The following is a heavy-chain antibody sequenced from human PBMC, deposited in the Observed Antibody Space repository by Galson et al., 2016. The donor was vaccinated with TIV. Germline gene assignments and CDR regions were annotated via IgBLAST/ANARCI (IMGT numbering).Heavy chain of an antibody. J-gene: IGHJ5*02. D-gene: IGHD2-2*01. CDR3: HCSSTSCYVRWFDP. CDR2: IKSETDGGTT. V-gene: IGHV3-15*01. CDR1: GFTFSAYW. Sequence: SLRLSCAASGFTFSAYWMSWLRQAPGKGLEWVGRIKSETDGGTTDYAAPVKGRFTISRDDSKNTLYLQMNTLKTEDTAVYYCHCSSTSCYVRWFDPWGQGTLVTVSS.